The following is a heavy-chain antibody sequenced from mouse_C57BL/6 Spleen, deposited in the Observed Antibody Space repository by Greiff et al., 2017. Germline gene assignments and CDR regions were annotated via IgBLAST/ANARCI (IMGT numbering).Heavy chain of an antibody. J-gene: IGHJ2*01. CDR1: GYTFTDYN. D-gene: IGHD3-2*02. V-gene: IGHV1-22*01. CDR3: ASGGSGLFDY. CDR2: INPNNGGT. Sequence: VQLQQSGPELVKPGASVQMSCKASGYTFTDYNMHWVKQSHGKSLEWIGYINPNNGGTSYNQKFKGKATLTVNKSSSTAYMELRSLTSEDSAVYYCASGGSGLFDYWGQGTTLTVSS.